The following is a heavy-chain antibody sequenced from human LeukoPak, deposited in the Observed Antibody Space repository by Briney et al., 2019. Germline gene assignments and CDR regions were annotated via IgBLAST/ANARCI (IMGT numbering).Heavy chain of an antibody. CDR3: ARGQDVSPSRDMVRGPYYYYGMDV. J-gene: IGHJ6*04. D-gene: IGHD3-10*01. CDR2: INHSGST. V-gene: IGHV4-34*01. CDR1: GGSFSGYY. Sequence: SETLSLTCAVYGGSFSGYYWSWIRQPPGKGLEWIGEINHSGSTNYNPSLKSRVTISVATSKNQFSLKLSSVTAADTAVYYCARGQDVSPSRDMVRGPYYYYGMDVWGKGTTVTVSS.